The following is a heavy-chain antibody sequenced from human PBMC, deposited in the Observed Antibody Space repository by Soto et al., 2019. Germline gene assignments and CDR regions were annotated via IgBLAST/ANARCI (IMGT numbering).Heavy chain of an antibody. CDR2: IYHSGST. CDR3: ASHRGSHIILERSFPEAPNWYFDL. V-gene: IGHV4-4*02. Sequence: TSETLSLTCAVSGGSVSSTHWWNWVRQPPGRGLEWIGEIYHSGSTTYTPSLKSRVTISVDTSKNQFSLKLSSVTAADTAVYYCASHRGSHIILERSFPEAPNWYFDLWGRGTLVTVSS. J-gene: IGHJ2*01. D-gene: IGHD1-1*01. CDR1: GGSVSSTHW.